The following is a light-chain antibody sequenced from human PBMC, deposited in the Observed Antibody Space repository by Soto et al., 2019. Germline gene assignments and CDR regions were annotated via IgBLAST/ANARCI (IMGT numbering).Light chain of an antibody. CDR3: NSYAGSNSFV. Sequence: QSVLTQPPSASGSPGQSVTISCTGTSSDVGAYNYVSWYQQHPGKAPKLVIFEVNQRPSGVPDRFSGSKSGNTASLTVSGLQTEDEADYYYNSYAGSNSFVFGTGTKVTVL. J-gene: IGLJ1*01. CDR2: EVN. V-gene: IGLV2-8*01. CDR1: SSDVGAYNY.